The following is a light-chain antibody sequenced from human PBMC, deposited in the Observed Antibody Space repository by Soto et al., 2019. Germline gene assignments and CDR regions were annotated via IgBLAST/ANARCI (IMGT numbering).Light chain of an antibody. Sequence: DIQMTQSPSSVSASLGDRVTINCRASQGISTWLAWYQQKPGRAPKLLIYAASRLQCGVPSRFSGSGSGTDFTLTISSLQPEDVATYFCQQAYGFAFTFGPGTKVDV. V-gene: IGKV1-12*01. CDR1: QGISTW. CDR2: AAS. J-gene: IGKJ3*01. CDR3: QQAYGFAFT.